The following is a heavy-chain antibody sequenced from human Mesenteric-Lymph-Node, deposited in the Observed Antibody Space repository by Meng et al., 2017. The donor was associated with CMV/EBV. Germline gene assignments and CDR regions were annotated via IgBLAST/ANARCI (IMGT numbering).Heavy chain of an antibody. J-gene: IGHJ4*02. CDR1: GYTFTTYA. CDR2: INTGNGNT. D-gene: IGHD5-24*01. V-gene: IGHV1-3*04. Sequence: SGKASGYTFTTYAMHWVRQAPGQRPGWMGWINTGNGNTKYLQKFQDRVTITKDTSATTSYMELSSLTSEDTAVYYCARSRDNYLFDYWGQGTLVTVSS. CDR3: ARSRDNYLFDY.